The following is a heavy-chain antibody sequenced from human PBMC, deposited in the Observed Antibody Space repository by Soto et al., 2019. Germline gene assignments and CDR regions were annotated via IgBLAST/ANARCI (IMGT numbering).Heavy chain of an antibody. J-gene: IGHJ6*02. CDR2: VYDTGST. V-gene: IGHV4-59*08. D-gene: IGHD3-10*01. Sequence: QVQLQQSGPELVKPSETLSLTCTVSSGPSRSHNWGWIRQSPGRGLEWIGYVYDTGSTSYNPSLGSRVTISADTSTNHISLTLSSVTAADTAVYYCVRQGIGALHGLVDVWGQGTTVSVSS. CDR1: SGPSRSHN. CDR3: VRQGIGALHGLVDV.